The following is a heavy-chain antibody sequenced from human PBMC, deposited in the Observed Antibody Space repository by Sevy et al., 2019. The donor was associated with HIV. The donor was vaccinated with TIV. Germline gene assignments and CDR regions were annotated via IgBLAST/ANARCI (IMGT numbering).Heavy chain of an antibody. CDR3: TRVEGAADWGMDV. V-gene: IGHV3-49*04. J-gene: IGHJ6*02. Sequence: GGSLRLSCTVSGFTFGDYTLSWVRQAPGKGLEWVAFIRGKPYGGTTEYAASMKGRFTISRDDSKSIAYLQMNSLKTEDTAVYYCTRVEGAADWGMDVWGQGTMVTVSS. D-gene: IGHD1-26*01. CDR2: IRGKPYGGTT. CDR1: GFTFGDYT.